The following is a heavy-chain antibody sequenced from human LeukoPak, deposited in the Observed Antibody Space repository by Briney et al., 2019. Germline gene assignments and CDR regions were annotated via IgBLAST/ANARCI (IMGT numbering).Heavy chain of an antibody. CDR3: ARLSDNSGYYRPFFDY. CDR1: GGSISSYY. J-gene: IGHJ4*02. D-gene: IGHD3-22*01. CDR2: IYSSGST. V-gene: IGHV4-4*09. Sequence: SETLSLTCTVSGGSISSYYWSWIRQPPGRGLEWLGFIYSSGSTNYNPSLKSRVTISVDTSKNQFSLKLSSVTAADTAVYYCARLSDNSGYYRPFFDYWGQGTLVTVYS.